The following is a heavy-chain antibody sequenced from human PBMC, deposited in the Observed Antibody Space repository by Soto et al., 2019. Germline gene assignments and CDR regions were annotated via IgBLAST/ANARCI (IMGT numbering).Heavy chain of an antibody. V-gene: IGHV4-39*06. CDR1: GGSISSSSYY. J-gene: IGHJ6*02. Sequence: PSETLSLTCTVSGGSISSSSYYWGWIRQPPGKGLEWIGYIYYSGSTYYNPSLKSRVTISVDTSKNQFPLKLSSVTAADTAVYYCARESGNYDFWSGYYPPYCYYGMDVWGQGTTVTVSS. CDR2: IYYSGST. CDR3: ARESGNYDFWSGYYPPYCYYGMDV. D-gene: IGHD3-3*01.